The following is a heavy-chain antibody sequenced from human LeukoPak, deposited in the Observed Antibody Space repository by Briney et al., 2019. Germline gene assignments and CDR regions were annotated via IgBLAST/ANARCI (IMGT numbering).Heavy chain of an antibody. V-gene: IGHV3-7*01. J-gene: IGHJ3*01. D-gene: IGHD6-19*01. Sequence: GGSLRLSCAASGFIFSTYWMTWVRQAPGKGLEWVANIKQDGSEKYYVDPVQGRFTISRDNAKNSLYLQMNSLRAEDTAVYYCARSSGWFLTDWGQGTMVTVSS. CDR1: GFIFSTYW. CDR2: IKQDGSEK. CDR3: ARSSGWFLTD.